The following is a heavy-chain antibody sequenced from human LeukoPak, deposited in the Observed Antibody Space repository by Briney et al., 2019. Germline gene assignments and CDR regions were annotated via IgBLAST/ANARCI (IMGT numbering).Heavy chain of an antibody. J-gene: IGHJ4*02. CDR3: AKGRGYSGYELDY. Sequence: PGGSLRLSCAASGFTFSSYAMSWVRQAPGKGLEWVSANSGSGGSTYYADSVKGRFTISRDNSKNTLYLQMISLRAEDTAVYYCAKGRGYSGYELDYWGQGTLVTVSS. V-gene: IGHV3-23*01. CDR2: NSGSGGST. CDR1: GFTFSSYA. D-gene: IGHD5-12*01.